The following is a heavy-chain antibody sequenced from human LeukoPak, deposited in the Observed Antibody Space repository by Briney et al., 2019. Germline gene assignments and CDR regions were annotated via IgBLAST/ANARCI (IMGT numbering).Heavy chain of an antibody. Sequence: GGALRLSCATSGFSFSNAWMYWVREAPGKGLECVGRIRSNSDGGTIDYAAPVKGRFTRSRDDSKTTLYLQMNSLQTEDTAVYYCATDFYDSTWGQGTLVTVSS. CDR1: GFSFSNAW. CDR2: IRSNSDGGTI. CDR3: ATDFYDST. V-gene: IGHV3-15*07. J-gene: IGHJ5*02. D-gene: IGHD3-22*01.